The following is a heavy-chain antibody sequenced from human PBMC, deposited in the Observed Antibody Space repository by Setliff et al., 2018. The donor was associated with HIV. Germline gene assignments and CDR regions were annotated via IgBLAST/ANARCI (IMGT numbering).Heavy chain of an antibody. CDR1: GYTFTDYF. CDR3: ARQLSNSFDY. J-gene: IGHJ4*02. V-gene: IGHV1-2*02. CDR2: ISPGNGNT. D-gene: IGHD1-1*01. Sequence: ASVKVSCKSSGYTFTDYFIHWVRQAPGQGLEWMGWISPGNGNTRISQRFRGSVTMTRDRSINTAYMELSGLTSDDTAVYYCARQLSNSFDYWGQGALVTVS.